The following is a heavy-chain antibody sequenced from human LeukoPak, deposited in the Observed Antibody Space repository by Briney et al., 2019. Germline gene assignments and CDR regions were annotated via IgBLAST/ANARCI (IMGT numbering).Heavy chain of an antibody. D-gene: IGHD2-8*02. V-gene: IGHV3-23*01. CDR1: GFTLSNYN. J-gene: IGHJ5*02. CDR3: AKGGRDTGGNWFDP. Sequence: GGSLRLSCAASGFTLSNYNMNWVRQAPGKGLEWVSGISGSGGNTYYADSVKGRFTISRDNSKKTLRLQMNSLRAEDTAVYYCAKGGRDTGGNWFDPWGQGTLVTASS. CDR2: ISGSGGNT.